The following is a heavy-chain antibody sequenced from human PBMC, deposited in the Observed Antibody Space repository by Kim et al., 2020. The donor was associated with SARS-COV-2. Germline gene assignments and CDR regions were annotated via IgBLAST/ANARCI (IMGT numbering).Heavy chain of an antibody. CDR3: AFGVSPRVPDP. Sequence: SETLSLTCTVSGDSISSDSSSWGWIRQRPGKGLEWIVTIDSSGNTHYNASLKSRVTISADTSKDHFSLHLSSVTAADTALYLCAFGVSPRVPDPWGQGILVTVSS. D-gene: IGHD3-10*01. J-gene: IGHJ5*02. V-gene: IGHV4-39*02. CDR2: IDSSGNT. CDR1: GDSISSDSSS.